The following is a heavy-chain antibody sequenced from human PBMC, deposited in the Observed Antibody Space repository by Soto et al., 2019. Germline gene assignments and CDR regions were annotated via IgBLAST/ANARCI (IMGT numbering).Heavy chain of an antibody. CDR3: ARGPKNCSSTSCYGYYYMDV. CDR2: INPNSGGT. D-gene: IGHD2-2*01. CDR1: GYTFTGYY. V-gene: IGHV1-2*04. Sequence: ASVKVSCKASGYTFTGYYMHWVRQAPGQGLEWMGWINPNSGGTNYAQKFQGWVTMTRETSISTAYMELRRLRSDEPAVYYCARGPKNCSSTSCYGYYYMDVWGKGTTVTVSS. J-gene: IGHJ6*03.